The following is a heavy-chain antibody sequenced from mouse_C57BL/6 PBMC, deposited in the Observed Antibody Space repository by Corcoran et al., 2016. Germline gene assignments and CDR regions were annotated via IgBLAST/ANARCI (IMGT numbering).Heavy chain of an antibody. CDR3: ARSEDSSGYVDAMDY. CDR2: IYPRSGNT. D-gene: IGHD3-2*02. CDR1: GYTFTSYG. Sequence: QVQLQQSGAELARPGASVKLSCKASGYTFTSYGISWVKQRTGQGLEWIGEIYPRSGNTYYNEKFKGKATLTADKSSSTAYMELRSLTSEDSAVYFCARSEDSSGYVDAMDYWGQGTSVTVSS. V-gene: IGHV1-81*01. J-gene: IGHJ4*01.